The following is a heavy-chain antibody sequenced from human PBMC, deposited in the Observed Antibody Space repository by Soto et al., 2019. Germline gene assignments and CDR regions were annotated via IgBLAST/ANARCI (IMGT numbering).Heavy chain of an antibody. CDR2: ISWNSGSI. J-gene: IGHJ5*02. D-gene: IGHD3-22*01. Sequence: SLKISCAASGFTFSDYYMTWIRQAPGKGLEWVSGISWNSGSIGYADSVKGRFTISRDNAKNSLYLQMNSLRVEDTALYYCAKGHYDSSGYSWFDPWGQGTLVTVSS. V-gene: IGHV3-9*01. CDR3: AKGHYDSSGYSWFDP. CDR1: GFTFSDYY.